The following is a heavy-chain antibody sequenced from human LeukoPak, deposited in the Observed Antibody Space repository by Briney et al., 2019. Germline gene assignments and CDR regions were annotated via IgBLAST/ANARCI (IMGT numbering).Heavy chain of an antibody. J-gene: IGHJ3*02. Sequence: SETLSLTCTVSGASISSYYWSWIRQPPGKGLEWIGYINYNGSTNYNPSLKNRVAISVDTSKNQVSLRLISVTAADTAVYYCARGGSIVGATPHDTFDIWGQGTVVTVSS. CDR2: INYNGST. V-gene: IGHV4-59*01. CDR3: ARGGSIVGATPHDTFDI. CDR1: GASISSYY. D-gene: IGHD1-26*01.